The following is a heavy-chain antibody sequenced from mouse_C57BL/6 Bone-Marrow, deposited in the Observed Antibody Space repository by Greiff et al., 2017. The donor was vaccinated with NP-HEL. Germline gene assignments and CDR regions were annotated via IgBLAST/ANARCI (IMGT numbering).Heavy chain of an antibody. D-gene: IGHD1-1*01. CDR2: IYPGSGST. Sequence: VKPRPGQGLEWIGDIYPGSGSTNYNEKFKSKATLTVDTSSSTAYMQLSSLTSEDSAVYYCARNYGSSFDYWGQGTTLTVSS. J-gene: IGHJ2*01. V-gene: IGHV1-55*01. CDR3: ARNYGSSFDY.